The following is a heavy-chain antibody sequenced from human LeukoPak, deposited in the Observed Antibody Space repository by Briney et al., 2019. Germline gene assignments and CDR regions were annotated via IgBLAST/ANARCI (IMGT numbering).Heavy chain of an antibody. J-gene: IGHJ6*03. CDR3: ARHVWSGYYYYMDV. D-gene: IGHD3-3*01. CDR1: GFTFSSYS. V-gene: IGHV3-21*01. Sequence: PGGSLRLSCAASGFTFSSYSMNWVRQAPGKGLEWVSSISSSSSYIYYADSVKGRFTISRDNAKNSLYLQMNSLRAEDTAVYYCARHVWSGYYYYMDVWGKGTTVTVSS. CDR2: ISSSSSYI.